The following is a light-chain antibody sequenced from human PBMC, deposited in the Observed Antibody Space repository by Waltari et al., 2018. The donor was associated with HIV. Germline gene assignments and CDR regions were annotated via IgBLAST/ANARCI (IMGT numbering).Light chain of an antibody. V-gene: IGKV4-1*01. CDR3: QQYYSTPLT. Sequence: IVLTWPHDSLALSLGERATINCKSSQSVFYSSTNNNYLAWYQQKPGQPPKLLIYWASTRESGVPDRFSGSGSGTDFTLTISSLQAEDVAVYYCQQYYSTPLTFGGGTKVEIK. CDR1: QSVFYSSTNNNY. CDR2: WAS. J-gene: IGKJ4*01.